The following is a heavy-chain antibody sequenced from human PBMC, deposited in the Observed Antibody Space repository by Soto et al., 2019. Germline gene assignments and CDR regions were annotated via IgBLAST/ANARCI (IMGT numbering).Heavy chain of an antibody. CDR3: ARTFGGGNSGDFDY. CDR1: GASITESH. Sequence: SETLSLTCSVSGASITESHWSWIRQPPGKGLEWIGEINHSGSTNYNPSLKSRVTISVDTSKNQFTLKLSSVTAADTAVYYCARTFGGGNSGDFDYWGQGTLVTVSS. D-gene: IGHD3-16*01. CDR2: INHSGST. J-gene: IGHJ4*02. V-gene: IGHV4-34*01.